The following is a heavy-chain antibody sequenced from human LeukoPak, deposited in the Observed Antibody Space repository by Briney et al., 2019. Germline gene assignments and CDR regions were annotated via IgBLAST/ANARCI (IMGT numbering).Heavy chain of an antibody. D-gene: IGHD1-1*01. CDR3: ARRGYNWNDDYFDY. Sequence: GRPLRLSCAASGFTFSSSGMHWVRRAPGKGLEWVANIKQDGSEKYYVDSVKGRFTISRDNAKNSLYLQMNSLRAEDTAVYYCARRGYNWNDDYFDYWGQGTLVTVSS. CDR2: IKQDGSEK. CDR1: GFTFSSSG. J-gene: IGHJ4*02. V-gene: IGHV3-7*01.